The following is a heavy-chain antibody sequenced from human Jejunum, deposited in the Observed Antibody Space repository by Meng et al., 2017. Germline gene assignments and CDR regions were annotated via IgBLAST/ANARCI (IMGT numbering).Heavy chain of an antibody. Sequence: ASVKVSCKASGYTFTSYDINWVRQATGQGLEWMGWMNPNSGYTGYAQKFRGRVTMTRDTSISTAYMELSSLRSEDTAVYYCARVGGSGSYAFYHFGMDFWGQGTTVTVSS. CDR1: GYTFTSYD. CDR3: ARVGGSGSYAFYHFGMDF. V-gene: IGHV1-8*01. D-gene: IGHD3-10*01. CDR2: MNPNSGYT. J-gene: IGHJ6*02.